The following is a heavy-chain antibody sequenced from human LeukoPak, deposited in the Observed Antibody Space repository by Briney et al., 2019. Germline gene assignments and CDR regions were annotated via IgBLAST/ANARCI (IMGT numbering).Heavy chain of an antibody. D-gene: IGHD2-2*01. CDR1: GYTFTTYW. V-gene: IGHV5-51*01. CDR2: IDPRDSDT. J-gene: IGHJ4*02. CDR3: ARHARYCGTTSCYFKY. Sequence: GDSLKISCKGSGYTFTTYWIGWVRQMPGKGLEWMGVIDPRDSDTIYSPSFQGQVAISADKPINTAYLQWSSLKASDTAMYYCARHARYCGTTSCYFKYWGQGTLVTVSS.